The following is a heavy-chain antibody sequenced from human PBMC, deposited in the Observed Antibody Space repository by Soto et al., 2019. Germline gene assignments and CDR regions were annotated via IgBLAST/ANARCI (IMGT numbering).Heavy chain of an antibody. V-gene: IGHV3-53*02. D-gene: IGHD6-19*01. CDR2: IYSGGST. J-gene: IGHJ4*02. CDR3: ARSRLGSSGPQNDYYFDY. CDR1: GFTVSSNY. Sequence: EVQLVETGGGLIQPGGSLRLSCAASGFTVSSNYMSWVRQAPGKGLEWVSVIYSGGSTYYADSVKGRFTISRDNSKNTLYLQMNSLRAEDTAVYYCARSRLGSSGPQNDYYFDYWGQGTLVTVSS.